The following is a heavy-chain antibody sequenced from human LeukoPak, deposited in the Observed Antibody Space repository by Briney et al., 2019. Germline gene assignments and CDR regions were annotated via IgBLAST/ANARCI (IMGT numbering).Heavy chain of an antibody. V-gene: IGHV3-11*04. CDR3: ARDQVSVAGTGIDY. D-gene: IGHD6-19*01. CDR1: RFTFSDYC. Sequence: GGSLRLSCAASRFTFSDYCMSWVRQAPGKGLEWVSYIIRGGNNVKYADSVKGRSPISRDNAKNSLSLQMNSLRAEDTAVYYCARDQVSVAGTGIDYWGQGTLVTVSS. CDR2: IIRGGNNV. J-gene: IGHJ4*02.